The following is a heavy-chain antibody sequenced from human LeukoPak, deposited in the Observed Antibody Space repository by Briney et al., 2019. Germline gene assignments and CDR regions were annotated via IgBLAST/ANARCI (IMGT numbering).Heavy chain of an antibody. Sequence: SVKVSCKASGGTFSSYAISWVRQAPGQGLEWMGRIIPILGIANYAQKFQGRVTITADKSTSTAYMELSSLRSEDAAVYYCARDRGITMVQHYGMDVWGQGTTVTVSS. J-gene: IGHJ6*02. CDR3: ARDRGITMVQHYGMDV. CDR2: IIPILGIA. D-gene: IGHD3-10*01. V-gene: IGHV1-69*04. CDR1: GGTFSSYA.